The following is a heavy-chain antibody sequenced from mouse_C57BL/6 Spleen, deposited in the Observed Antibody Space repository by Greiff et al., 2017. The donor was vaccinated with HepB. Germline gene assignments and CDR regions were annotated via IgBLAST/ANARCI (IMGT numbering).Heavy chain of an antibody. D-gene: IGHD1-1*01. V-gene: IGHV1-53*01. CDR2: INPSNGGT. CDR1: GYTFTSYW. Sequence: QVQLQQSGTELVKPGASVKLSCKASGYTFTSYWMHWVKQRPGQGLEWIGNINPSNGGTNYNEKFKSKATLTVDKSSSTAYMQLSSLTSEDSAVYYCARWGHYYGSRYYFDYWGQGTTLTVSS. CDR3: ARWGHYYGSRYYFDY. J-gene: IGHJ2*01.